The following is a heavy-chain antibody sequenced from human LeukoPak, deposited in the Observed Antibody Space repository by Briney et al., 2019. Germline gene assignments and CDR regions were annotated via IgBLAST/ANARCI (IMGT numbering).Heavy chain of an antibody. CDR2: IKQDGSEK. CDR3: ARAMAYCGDDCYERGYYFDY. V-gene: IGHV3-7*03. J-gene: IGHJ4*02. D-gene: IGHD2-21*02. Sequence: GGSLRLSCAASGFTFSSYWMSWVRQAPGKGLEWVANIKQDGSEKYYVDSVKGRFTISRDNAKNSLYLQMNSLRAEDTAVYYCARAMAYCGDDCYERGYYFDYWGQGTQVTVSS. CDR1: GFTFSSYW.